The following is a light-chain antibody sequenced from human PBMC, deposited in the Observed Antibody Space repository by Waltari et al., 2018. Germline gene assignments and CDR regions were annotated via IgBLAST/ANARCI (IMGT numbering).Light chain of an antibody. CDR2: DVR. V-gene: IGLV2-14*01. CDR1: SSDVGGYNY. Sequence: QSALTQPASVSGSPGPSITISCTGTSSDVGGYNYVSWYKQHPGKAPELIILDVRKLPSGVSHRFSASASGDTASLTISGLQADDEGDYYCSSYTGRNSWVFGGGTKLTVL. CDR3: SSYTGRNSWV. J-gene: IGLJ3*02.